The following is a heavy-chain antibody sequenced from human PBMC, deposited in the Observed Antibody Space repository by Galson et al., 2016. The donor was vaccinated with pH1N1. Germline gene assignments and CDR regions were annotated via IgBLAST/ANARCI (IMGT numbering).Heavy chain of an antibody. CDR1: GYSFTGYW. D-gene: IGHD5-24*01. CDR2: IYPGDSDT. J-gene: IGHJ5*02. CDR3: AIYREGYKMTGSFLS. Sequence: QSGAEVKKPGESLKISCTGSGYSFTGYWIAWVRQMPGKGLEWMGVIYPGDSDTRYGPSFQGQVIISADKSITTAYLQWSSLRASDTAIYYCAIYREGYKMTGSFLSWGQGTLVTVSS. V-gene: IGHV5-51*01.